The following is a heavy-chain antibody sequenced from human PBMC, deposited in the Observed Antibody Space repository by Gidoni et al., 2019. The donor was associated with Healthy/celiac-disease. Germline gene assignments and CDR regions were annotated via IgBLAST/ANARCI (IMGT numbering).Heavy chain of an antibody. CDR3: TTTAVAGTAYYGMDV. CDR1: GGSLSTRSYY. Sequence: QLQLQESGPGLVKPSETLSLTCTVSGGSLSTRSYYWGWIRQPPGKGLEWIGSIYYSGSTYYNPSLKSRVTISVDTSKNQFSLKLSSVTAADTAVYYCTTTAVAGTAYYGMDVWGQGTTVTVSS. D-gene: IGHD6-19*01. J-gene: IGHJ6*02. CDR2: IYYSGST. V-gene: IGHV4-39*01.